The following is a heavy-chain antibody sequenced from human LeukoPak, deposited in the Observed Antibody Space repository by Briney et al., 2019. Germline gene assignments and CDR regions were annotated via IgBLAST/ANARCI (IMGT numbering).Heavy chain of an antibody. Sequence: PGRSLRLSCAASGFTFSSYAMHWVRQAPGKGLEWVAVISYDGSNKYYADSVKGRFTISRDNSKNTLYLQMNSLRAEDTAVYYCAKDYSKTSYYGSGTYRPNWFDPWGQGTLVTVSS. CDR2: ISYDGSNK. J-gene: IGHJ5*02. CDR3: AKDYSKTSYYGSGTYRPNWFDP. V-gene: IGHV3-30*04. CDR1: GFTFSSYA. D-gene: IGHD3-10*01.